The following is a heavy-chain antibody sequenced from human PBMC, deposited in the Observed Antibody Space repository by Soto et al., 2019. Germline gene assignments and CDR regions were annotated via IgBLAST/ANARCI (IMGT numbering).Heavy chain of an antibody. CDR3: ARATYGGSPSHYGLDV. Sequence: QVHLVESGGGVVQPGRSLRLSCGASGFTFNTHGMHWVRQAPGKGLEWVAVIWYDGSKKYYADSVKGRFTLSRDNSKNTLELQMNSLRVEDMALYYCARATYGGSPSHYGLDVWGQGTTVIVSS. V-gene: IGHV3-33*01. CDR1: GFTFNTHG. J-gene: IGHJ6*02. D-gene: IGHD1-26*01. CDR2: IWYDGSKK.